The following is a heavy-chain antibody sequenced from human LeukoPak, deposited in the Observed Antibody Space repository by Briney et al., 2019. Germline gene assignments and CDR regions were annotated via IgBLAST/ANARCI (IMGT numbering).Heavy chain of an antibody. V-gene: IGHV1-46*01. CDR2: INPSGGST. D-gene: IGHD2-21*02. Sequence: ASVKVSCKASGYTFTTYYMHWVRQAPGQGLEWMGIINPSGGSTTYAQNFQGRVTMTRDTSTSAVYMEVSSLRSEDTAVYYCARSNCGGDCYSFNYWGQGTLVTVSS. J-gene: IGHJ4*02. CDR1: GYTFTTYY. CDR3: ARSNCGGDCYSFNY.